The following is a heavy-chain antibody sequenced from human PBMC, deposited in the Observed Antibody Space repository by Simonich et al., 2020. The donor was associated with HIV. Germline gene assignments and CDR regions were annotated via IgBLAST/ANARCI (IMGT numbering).Heavy chain of an antibody. J-gene: IGHJ4*02. CDR1: GYSISSGYF. D-gene: IGHD2-15*01. V-gene: IGHV4-38-2*02. CDR3: ARAHQNILFDN. Sequence: QVQLQESGPGLVKPSETLSLICNVSGYSISSGYFWGWIRKPPGKGLEWIGSSYRRGTTYYNPSLKSRITISVDTSKNQFSLKMTSVTAADTALYYCARAHQNILFDNWGLGTLVTVSS. CDR2: SYRRGTT.